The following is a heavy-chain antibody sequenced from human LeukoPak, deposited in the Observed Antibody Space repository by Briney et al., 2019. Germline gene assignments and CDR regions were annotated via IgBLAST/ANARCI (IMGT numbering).Heavy chain of an antibody. J-gene: IGHJ5*02. D-gene: IGHD3-22*01. Sequence: ASVKVSCKASGYIFTSYDINWVRQATGQGLEWMGWMNPNSGNTRYAQKLQDRVAMTTDTSTSTAYMDLRSLRSDDTAVYYCARVGRNRYYSDRSGYLGGWFDPWGQGTLVTVSS. CDR2: MNPNSGNT. CDR3: ARVGRNRYYSDRSGYLGGWFDP. V-gene: IGHV1-8*01. CDR1: GYIFTSYD.